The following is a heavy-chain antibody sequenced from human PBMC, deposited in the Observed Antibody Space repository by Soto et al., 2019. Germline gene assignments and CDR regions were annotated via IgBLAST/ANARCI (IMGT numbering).Heavy chain of an antibody. D-gene: IGHD1-26*01. CDR3: ARDGGRHSGGIDY. CDR1: GGTFSSYS. CDR2: IIPIFGTA. V-gene: IGHV1-69*01. Sequence: QVQLVQSGAEVKTPGSSVKVSCKASGGTFSSYSINWVRQAPGQVLEWLGEIIPIFGTANYAQMFQGRVTIAADESTSTAYMELSSLRSEDTAGYYCARDGGRHSGGIDYWCQGTLVTVSS. J-gene: IGHJ4*02.